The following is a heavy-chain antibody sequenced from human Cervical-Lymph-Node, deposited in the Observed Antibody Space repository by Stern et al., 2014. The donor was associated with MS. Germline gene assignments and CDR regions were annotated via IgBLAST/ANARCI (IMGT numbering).Heavy chain of an antibody. D-gene: IGHD3-3*01. Sequence: VQLVESGGGVVQPGRSLRLSCAASGFTFSSYGMHWVRQAPGKGLEWVAVIWYDGSNKYYAASVKGRFTISRDNSKNTLYVQMNSLRAEDTAVYYCARAGYYDFWSGYYEEDYYYYGMDVWGQGTTVTVSS. CDR3: ARAGYYDFWSGYYEEDYYYYGMDV. CDR2: IWYDGSNK. J-gene: IGHJ6*02. V-gene: IGHV3-33*01. CDR1: GFTFSSYG.